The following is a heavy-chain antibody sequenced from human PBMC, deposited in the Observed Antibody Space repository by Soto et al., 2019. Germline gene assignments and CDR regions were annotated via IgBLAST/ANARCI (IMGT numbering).Heavy chain of an antibody. Sequence: QVQIQESGPGLVKPSGTLSLACSVSSVSVSGSYWYAWVRQSPGKGLEWIGEIDHSGRTNYNPALKSRVTMSLDYSKNQFSLNLRSVTAADTAVYYCARSNWNYVRTLDYWGQGSQVIVSS. D-gene: IGHD1-7*01. CDR2: IDHSGRT. V-gene: IGHV4-4*02. CDR1: SVSVSGSYW. CDR3: ARSNWNYVRTLDY. J-gene: IGHJ4*02.